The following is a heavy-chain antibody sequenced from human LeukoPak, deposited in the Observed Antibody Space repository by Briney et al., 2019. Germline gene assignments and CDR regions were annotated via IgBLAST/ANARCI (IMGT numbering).Heavy chain of an antibody. CDR1: GGSISSYY. D-gene: IGHD3-10*02. CDR2: IYYSGST. J-gene: IGHJ4*02. Sequence: SETLSLTCTVSGGSISSYYWSWIRQPPGKGLEWIGYIYYSGSTNYNPSLKSRVTISVDTSKNQFSLKLSSVTAADTAVYYCARAGYYYVQGYFDYWGQGTLITVSS. CDR3: ARAGYYYVQGYFDY. V-gene: IGHV4-59*08.